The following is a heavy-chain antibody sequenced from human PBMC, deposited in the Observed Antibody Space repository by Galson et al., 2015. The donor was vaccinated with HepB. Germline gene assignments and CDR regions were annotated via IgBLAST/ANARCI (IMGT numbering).Heavy chain of an antibody. V-gene: IGHV1-2*06. J-gene: IGHJ3*02. CDR2: INPNSGGT. Sequence: GYTFTGYYMHWVRQAPGQGLEWMGRINPNSGGTNYAQKFQGRVTMTRDTSISTAYMELSRLRSDDTAVYYCATEYYYGSGSYFAAFDIWGQGTMVTVSS. CDR1: GYTFTGYY. D-gene: IGHD3-10*01. CDR3: ATEYYYGSGSYFAAFDI.